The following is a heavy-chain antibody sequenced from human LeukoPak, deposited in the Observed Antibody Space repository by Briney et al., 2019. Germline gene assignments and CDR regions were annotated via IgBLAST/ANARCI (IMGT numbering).Heavy chain of an antibody. J-gene: IGHJ4*02. D-gene: IGHD5-18*01. CDR1: GFTFSNFA. Sequence: PGGSLRLSCAASGFTFSNFAMNWVRQAPGKGLEWVSYISSSGSTIYYADSVKGRFTISRDNAKNSLYLQMNSLRAEDTAVYYRARGDDVDTAMVTVGSFDYWGQGTLVTVSS. CDR3: ARGDDVDTAMVTVGSFDY. V-gene: IGHV3-48*03. CDR2: ISSSGSTI.